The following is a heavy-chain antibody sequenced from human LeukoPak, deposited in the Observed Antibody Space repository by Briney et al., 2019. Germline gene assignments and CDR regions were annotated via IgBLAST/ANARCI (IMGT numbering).Heavy chain of an antibody. CDR2: IYDSGST. V-gene: IGHV4-59*08. J-gene: IGHJ4*02. D-gene: IGHD6-19*01. CDR3: ARHGGGWSFDY. CDR1: GASISSYY. Sequence: SETLSLTCIVSGASISSYYWSWIRQPPGKGLEWIAYIYDSGSTNYIPSLKSRVTTSVDTSKNQFALMPSSVTAAVTAVYFCARHGGGWSFDYWGQGTLVTVSS.